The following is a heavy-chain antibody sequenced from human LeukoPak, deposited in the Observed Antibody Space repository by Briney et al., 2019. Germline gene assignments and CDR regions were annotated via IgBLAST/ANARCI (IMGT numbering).Heavy chain of an antibody. Sequence: GGSLRLSCAASGFTFSSYSMNWVRQAPGKGLEWVSSISSSSSYIYYADSVKGRFTISRDNAKNSLYLQMNSLRAEDTAVYYCARGSPYSRNYFDYWGQGTLVTVSS. V-gene: IGHV3-21*01. CDR1: GFTFSSYS. D-gene: IGHD4-11*01. CDR3: ARGSPYSRNYFDY. J-gene: IGHJ4*02. CDR2: ISSSSSYI.